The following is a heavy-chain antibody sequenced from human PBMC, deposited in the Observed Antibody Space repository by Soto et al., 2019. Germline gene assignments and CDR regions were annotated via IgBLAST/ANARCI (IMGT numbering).Heavy chain of an antibody. V-gene: IGHV3-13*04. J-gene: IGHJ4*02. D-gene: IGHD6-19*01. Sequence: EVQLVESGGGLVQPGGSLRLSCAASGFTFSSYDMHWVRQATGKGLEWVSAIGTAGDTYYPGSVKGRFTISRENAKNSLYLQMNSLRAGDTAVYYCARGAVAGNFDYWGQGTLVTVSS. CDR3: ARGAVAGNFDY. CDR1: GFTFSSYD. CDR2: IGTAGDT.